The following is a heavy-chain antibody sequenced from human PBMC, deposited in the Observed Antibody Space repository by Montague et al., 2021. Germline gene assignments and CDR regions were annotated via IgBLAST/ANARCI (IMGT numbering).Heavy chain of an antibody. Sequence: SLRLSCAASGFTFSNYWMSWVRQAPGKGLEWVANIKQDGSEKHYVDSVKGRFTISRDNAKNSPYLQMNSLRAEDTAVYFCARDQGQGYCGGDCYAGLDYWGQGTLVTVSS. CDR2: IKQDGSEK. D-gene: IGHD2-21*01. V-gene: IGHV3-7*01. J-gene: IGHJ4*02. CDR3: ARDQGQGYCGGDCYAGLDY. CDR1: GFTFSNYW.